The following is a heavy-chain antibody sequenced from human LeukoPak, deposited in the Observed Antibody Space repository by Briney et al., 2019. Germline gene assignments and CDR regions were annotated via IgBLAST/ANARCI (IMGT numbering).Heavy chain of an antibody. J-gene: IGHJ4*02. CDR3: ASDQIEYSSYRN. CDR2: IYYSGST. Sequence: SETLSLTCTVSGGSISSYYWSWIRQPPGKGLEWIGYIYYSGSTNYNPSLKSRVTISVDTSKNQFSLKLSSVTAADTAVYYCASDQIEYSSYRNWGQGTLVTVSS. V-gene: IGHV4-59*01. D-gene: IGHD6-6*01. CDR1: GGSISSYY.